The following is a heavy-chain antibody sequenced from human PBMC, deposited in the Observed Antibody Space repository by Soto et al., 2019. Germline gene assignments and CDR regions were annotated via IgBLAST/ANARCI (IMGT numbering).Heavy chain of an antibody. Sequence: LSLTCTVSGASISSHYWNWIRQSPGEGLESIGFIYYSGNTHYTPSLKSRVTLSLDTSKNQFSLKLNSVTAADTAVYYCAGLYTSSPFFNYWGQGALVTVSS. J-gene: IGHJ4*02. CDR1: GASISSHY. V-gene: IGHV4-59*11. CDR2: IYYSGNT. D-gene: IGHD6-6*01. CDR3: AGLYTSSPFFNY.